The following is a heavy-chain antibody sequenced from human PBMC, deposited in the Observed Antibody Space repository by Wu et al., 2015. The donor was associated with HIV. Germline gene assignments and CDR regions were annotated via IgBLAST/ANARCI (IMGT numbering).Heavy chain of an antibody. V-gene: IGHV1-18*01. J-gene: IGHJ4*02. CDR1: GYIFTDYG. CDR2: ISAQNGNT. CDR3: ARSAGDSSGSLDF. Sequence: QGQLVQFGAEVKKPGASVKVACKSSGYIFTDYGINWVRQAPGEGLEWMGWISAQNGNTKYAQKFQGRVTMTRDTSLNTAYMELSRLTSDDTAVFYCARSAGDSSGSLDFWGQGTLVTVSS. D-gene: IGHD6-19*01.